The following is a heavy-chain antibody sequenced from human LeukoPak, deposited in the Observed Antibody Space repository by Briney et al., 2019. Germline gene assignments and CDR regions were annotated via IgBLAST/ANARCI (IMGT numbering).Heavy chain of an antibody. CDR2: ITHSGST. Sequence: SETLSLTCTLYGGSFSGDYWSWIRQPPGKGLEWIGEITHSGSTNYNPSLKSRASISLDTSKNQFSLRLTSVTAADTAVYYCARGNWFGPWGPGTLVTVSS. CDR3: ARGNWFGP. V-gene: IGHV4-34*01. CDR1: GGSFSGDY. J-gene: IGHJ5*02.